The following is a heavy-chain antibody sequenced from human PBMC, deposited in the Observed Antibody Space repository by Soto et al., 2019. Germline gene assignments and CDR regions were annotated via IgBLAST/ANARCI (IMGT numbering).Heavy chain of an antibody. V-gene: IGHV3-21*01. CDR2: ITSSSSYI. CDR3: ARDAKKVVPPAPYYMDV. CDR1: GFTYSSYS. D-gene: IGHD2-2*01. J-gene: IGHJ6*03. Sequence: GGSLRLSCAASGFTYSSYSMNWVRQAPGKGLEWVSSITSSSSYIYYADSVKGRFAISRDNAKNSLYLQMNSLRAEDTAVYYCARDAKKVVPPAPYYMDVWGKGTTVTV.